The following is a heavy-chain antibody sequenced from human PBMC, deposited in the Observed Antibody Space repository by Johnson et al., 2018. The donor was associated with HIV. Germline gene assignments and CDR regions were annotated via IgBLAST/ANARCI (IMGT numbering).Heavy chain of an antibody. CDR3: ARGGDAFDI. D-gene: IGHD3-16*01. V-gene: IGHV3-11*05. Sequence: VQLVESGGGLVKPGGSLRLSCAASGFTFSDYYMSWIRQAPGKGLEWISYISGSGSYRDYSDSLKGRFTISRDNAKNTLHLQMNSLKTEDTAVYYGARGGDAFDICGQGTMVTVSS. J-gene: IGHJ3*02. CDR2: ISGSGSYR. CDR1: GFTFSDYY.